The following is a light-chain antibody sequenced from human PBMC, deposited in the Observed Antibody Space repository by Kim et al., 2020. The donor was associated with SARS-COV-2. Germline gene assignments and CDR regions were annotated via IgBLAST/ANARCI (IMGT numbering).Light chain of an antibody. J-gene: IGLJ2*01. CDR1: SSDVGGYNY. Sequence: QSITLSCTGTSSDVGGYNYVSWYQQHPGKAPKLMIYDVSKRPSGVSNRFSGSKSGNTDSLTISGLQAEDEADYYCSSYTSSSTLGVFGGGTQLTVL. V-gene: IGLV2-14*03. CDR2: DVS. CDR3: SSYTSSSTLGV.